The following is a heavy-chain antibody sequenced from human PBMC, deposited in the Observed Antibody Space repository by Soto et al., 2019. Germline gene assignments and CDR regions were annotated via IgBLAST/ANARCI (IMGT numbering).Heavy chain of an antibody. J-gene: IGHJ6*02. CDR1: GFAFSTYS. V-gene: IGHV3-48*01. CDR2: ISSSSSTI. CDR3: ASTNIAAAGFYYYGMDV. D-gene: IGHD6-13*01. Sequence: GGSLRLSCAASGFAFSTYSMNWVRQAPGKGLAWVSYISSSSSTIYYADSVKGRFTISRDNAKNSLYLQMNSLRAEDTAVYYSASTNIAAAGFYYYGMDVWGRGPTVTVSS.